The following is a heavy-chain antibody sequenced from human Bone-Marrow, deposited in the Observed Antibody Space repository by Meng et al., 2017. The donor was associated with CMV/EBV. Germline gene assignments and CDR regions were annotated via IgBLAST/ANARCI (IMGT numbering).Heavy chain of an antibody. J-gene: IGHJ4*02. CDR1: GFAFESYY. CDR3: ARVLQDHRSPDY. V-gene: IGHV3-21*01. Sequence: GESLKISCAASGFAFESYYMNWVRLAPGKGLEWVSSISSRGSYIYYADSVKGRFTISRDYAKNSPFQQKDSLRAEDTTIYFCARVLQDHRSPDYWGQGTLVTVSS. CDR2: ISSRGSYI. D-gene: IGHD1-14*01.